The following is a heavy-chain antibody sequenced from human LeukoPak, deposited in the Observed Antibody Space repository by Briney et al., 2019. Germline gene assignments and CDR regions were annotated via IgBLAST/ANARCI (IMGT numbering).Heavy chain of an antibody. CDR1: GYTFSSYD. CDR2: INTNTGNP. Sequence: ASVKVSCNTSGYTFSSYDVIWVRLAPGQGLEWMGWINTNTGNPTYAQGFTGRFVFSLDTSVSTAYLQISSLKAEDTAVYYCAREIGYDSSGWSAFDIWGQGTMVTVSS. J-gene: IGHJ3*02. CDR3: AREIGYDSSGWSAFDI. D-gene: IGHD3-22*01. V-gene: IGHV7-4-1*02.